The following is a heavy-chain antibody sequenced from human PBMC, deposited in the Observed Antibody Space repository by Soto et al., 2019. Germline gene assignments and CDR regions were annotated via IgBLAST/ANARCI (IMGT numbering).Heavy chain of an antibody. Sequence: SETLSLTCAVYGGSFSGYYWSWIRQPPGKGLEWIGEINHSGSTNYNPSLKSRVTISVDTSKNQFSLKLSSVTAADTAVYYCARALGSRIPEGTYYFYYGMNVWGRGTTVTVSS. D-gene: IGHD5-12*01. J-gene: IGHJ6*02. V-gene: IGHV4-34*01. CDR3: ARALGSRIPEGTYYFYYGMNV. CDR2: INHSGST. CDR1: GGSFSGYY.